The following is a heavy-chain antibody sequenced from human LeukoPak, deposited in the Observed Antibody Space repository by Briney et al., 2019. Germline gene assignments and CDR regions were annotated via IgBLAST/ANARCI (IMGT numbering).Heavy chain of an antibody. CDR2: ISSSSSYI. CDR3: ARAWSGSYYNGFDY. V-gene: IGHV3-21*01. D-gene: IGHD3-10*01. J-gene: IGHJ4*02. CDR1: GFTFSSYS. Sequence: GGSLRLSCAASGFTFSSYSMNWVRQAPGKGLEEVSSISSSSSYIYYGDSVKGRFTISRDNAKNSLYLQMNSLRAEDTAVYYCARAWSGSYYNGFDYWGQGTLVTVSS.